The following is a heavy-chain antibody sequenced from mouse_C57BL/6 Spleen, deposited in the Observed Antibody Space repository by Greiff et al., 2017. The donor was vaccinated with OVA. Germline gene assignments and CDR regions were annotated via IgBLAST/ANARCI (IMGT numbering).Heavy chain of an antibody. V-gene: IGHV3-6*01. CDR3: AREDGYSGTY. CDR1: GYSITSGYY. J-gene: IGHJ3*01. Sequence: EESGPGLVKPSQSLSLTCSVTGYSITSGYYWNWIRQFPGNKLEWMGYISYDGSNNYNPSLKNRISITRDTSKNQFFLKLNSVTTEDTATYYCAREDGYSGTYWGQGTLVTVSA. CDR2: ISYDGSN. D-gene: IGHD2-14*01.